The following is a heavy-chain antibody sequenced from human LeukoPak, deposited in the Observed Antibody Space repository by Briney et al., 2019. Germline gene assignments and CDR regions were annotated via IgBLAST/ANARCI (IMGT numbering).Heavy chain of an antibody. CDR3: ASLVYDY. V-gene: IGHV3-66*01. Sequence: GGSLRLSCAAYGFTVSSNYMSWVRQAPGKGLEWVSVIYSGSSTYYADSVKGRFTISRDNSKNTLYLQMNSLRAEDTAVYYCASLVYDYWGQGTLVTVSS. J-gene: IGHJ4*02. D-gene: IGHD1-14*01. CDR1: GFTVSSNY. CDR2: IYSGSST.